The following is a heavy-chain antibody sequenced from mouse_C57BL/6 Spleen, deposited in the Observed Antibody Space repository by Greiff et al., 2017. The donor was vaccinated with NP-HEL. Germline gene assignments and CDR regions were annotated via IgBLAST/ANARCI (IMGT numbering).Heavy chain of an antibody. CDR1: GYTFTSYW. V-gene: IGHV1-50*01. D-gene: IGHD1-1*01. CDR3: AKTVPGDYFDY. CDR2: IDPSDSYT. Sequence: QVQLQQSGAELVKPGASVKLSCKASGYTFTSYWMQWVKQRPGQGLEWIGEIDPSDSYTNYNQKFKGKATLTVDTSSSTAYMQLSSLTSEDSAVYYCAKTVPGDYFDYWGQGTTLTVSS. J-gene: IGHJ2*01.